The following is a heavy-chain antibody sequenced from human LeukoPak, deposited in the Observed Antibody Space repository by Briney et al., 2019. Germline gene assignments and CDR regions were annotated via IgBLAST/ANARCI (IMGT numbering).Heavy chain of an antibody. D-gene: IGHD7-27*01. CDR2: IYHGGST. CDR1: AYSISSGYY. V-gene: IGHV4-38-2*02. Sequence: SETLSLTCTVSAYSISSGYYWGWIRQPPGKGLEWIGRIYHGGSTYYNPSLNSRVTISVDTSKNQFSLKLSSVTAADTAVYYCARETGVWYFDPWGRGTLVTVSS. J-gene: IGHJ2*01. CDR3: ARETGVWYFDP.